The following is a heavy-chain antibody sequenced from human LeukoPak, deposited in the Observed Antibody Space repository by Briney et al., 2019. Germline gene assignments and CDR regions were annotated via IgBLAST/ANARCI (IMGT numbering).Heavy chain of an antibody. D-gene: IGHD3-16*02. J-gene: IGHJ4*02. CDR1: GFTFSSYG. V-gene: IGHV3-30*18. CDR3: AKVSYDYVWGSYRYLYYFDY. CDR2: ISYDGSNK. Sequence: PGRSLRLSCAASGFTFSSYGMHWVRQAPGKGLEWVAVISYDGSNKYYADSVKGRFTISRDNSKNTLYLQMNSLRAEDTAVYYCAKVSYDYVWGSYRYLYYFDYWGQGTLVTVSS.